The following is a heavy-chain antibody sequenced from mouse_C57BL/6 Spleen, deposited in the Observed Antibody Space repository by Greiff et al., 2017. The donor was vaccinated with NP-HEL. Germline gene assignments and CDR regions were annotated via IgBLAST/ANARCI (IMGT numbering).Heavy chain of an antibody. CDR1: GYSITSGYY. J-gene: IGHJ2*01. V-gene: IGHV3-6*01. CDR2: IRYDGSN. D-gene: IGHD4-1*01. Sequence: DVQLQESGPGLVKPSQSLSLTCSVTGYSITSGYYWNWIRQFPGNKLEWMGYIRYDGSNNYNPSLKNRISITRDTSKNQFFLKLNSVTTEDTATYYSARRGGTGHYFDYWGQGTTLTVAS. CDR3: ARRGGTGHYFDY.